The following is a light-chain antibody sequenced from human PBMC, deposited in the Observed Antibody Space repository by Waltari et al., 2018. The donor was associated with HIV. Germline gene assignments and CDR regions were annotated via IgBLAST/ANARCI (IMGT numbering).Light chain of an antibody. CDR1: SSDVGVYTY. CDR3: CSYAGSDVV. CDR2: EVT. Sequence: QSALTQPPSASGSPGQSVTISCTGTSSDVGVYTYISWYQQHPGKAPKLMIFEVTKRPSGVPDRCSRSKSGNTASLTVSGLQAEDEAVYYCCSYAGSDVVFGGGTKLTVL. V-gene: IGLV2-8*01. J-gene: IGLJ2*01.